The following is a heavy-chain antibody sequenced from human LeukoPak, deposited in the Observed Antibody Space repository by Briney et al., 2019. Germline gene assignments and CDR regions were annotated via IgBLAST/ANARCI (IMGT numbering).Heavy chain of an antibody. V-gene: IGHV1-18*01. CDR1: GYTFTSYG. CDR2: ISAYNGNT. Sequence: GASVKVSCKASGYTFTSYGISWVRQAPGQGLEWMGWISAYNGNTNYAQKLQGRVTMTRDTSTSTVYMELSSLRSEDTAVYYCAREGLSQDFDYWGQGTLVTVSP. D-gene: IGHD3-16*02. CDR3: AREGLSQDFDY. J-gene: IGHJ4*02.